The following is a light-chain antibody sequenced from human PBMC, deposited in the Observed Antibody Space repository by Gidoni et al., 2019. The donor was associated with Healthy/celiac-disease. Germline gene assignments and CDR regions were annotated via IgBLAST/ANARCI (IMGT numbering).Light chain of an antibody. CDR2: DVS. Sequence: QSALTQPASVSGSPGQSITISCTGTSSDLGVYNSVSWYQQHPDNAPKLIIYDVSYRPSGISNRFSGSKSGNTASLTISGLQGEDEADYYCSSYTGSSTVFGGGTKLTVL. CDR1: SSDLGVYNS. V-gene: IGLV2-14*03. J-gene: IGLJ2*01. CDR3: SSYTGSSTV.